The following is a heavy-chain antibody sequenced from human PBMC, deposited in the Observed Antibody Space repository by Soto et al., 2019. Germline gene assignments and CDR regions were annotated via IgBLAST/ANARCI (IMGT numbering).Heavy chain of an antibody. V-gene: IGHV4-38-2*01. CDR2: IYHSGST. J-gene: IGHJ4*02. CDR1: GYSISSGYY. Sequence: SETLSLTCAVSGYSISSGYYWGWIRQPPGKGLEWIGSIYHSGSTYYNPSLKSRVTISVDTSKNQFSLKLSSVTAADTAVYYCAGRITMVRGVLDYWGQGTLVTVSS. CDR3: AGRITMVRGVLDY. D-gene: IGHD3-10*01.